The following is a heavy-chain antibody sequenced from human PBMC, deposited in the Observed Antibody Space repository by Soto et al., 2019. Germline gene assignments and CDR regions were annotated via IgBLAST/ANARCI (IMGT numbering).Heavy chain of an antibody. CDR2: ISYDGSNK. CDR3: ARYCTNGVCYTTREINYFDY. J-gene: IGHJ4*02. CDR1: GFTFSSYV. D-gene: IGHD2-8*01. V-gene: IGHV3-30*03. Sequence: WGSLRLSCAASGFTFSSYVMHWVRQAPGKGLEWVAVISYDGSNKYYADSVKGRFTISRDNSKNTLYLQMNSLRTEDTAVYYCARYCTNGVCYTTREINYFDYWGQGTLVTVSS.